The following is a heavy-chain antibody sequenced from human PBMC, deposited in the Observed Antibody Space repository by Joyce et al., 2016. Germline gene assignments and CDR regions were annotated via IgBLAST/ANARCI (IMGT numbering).Heavy chain of an antibody. CDR2: FDPEDGET. CDR3: ASSGTAYWCFDL. J-gene: IGHJ2*01. V-gene: IGHV1-24*01. Sequence: QVQLVQSGAEVKKPGASVKVSCKVSEYTLTELSIHWVRPAPGKWLEWMGGFDPEDGETIYAQKFQGRQTMTEYTSTATSCMELSSLTSDDTAVYYCASSGTAYWCFDLWGRGTLVTVSS. CDR1: EYTLTELS. D-gene: IGHD3-3*01.